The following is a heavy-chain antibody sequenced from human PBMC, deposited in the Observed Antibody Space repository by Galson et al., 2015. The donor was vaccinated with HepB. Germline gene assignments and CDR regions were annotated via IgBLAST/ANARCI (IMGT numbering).Heavy chain of an antibody. Sequence: SVKVSCKASGGTFSSFAISWVRQAPGQGLEWMGRIIPILGIANYAQKFQGRVTITADKSTSTAYMELSSLRSEDTAVYYCAGVGYCSGGSCYDDYWGQGTLVTVSS. J-gene: IGHJ4*02. CDR1: GGTFSSFA. D-gene: IGHD2-15*01. CDR2: IIPILGIA. CDR3: AGVGYCSGGSCYDDY. V-gene: IGHV1-69*04.